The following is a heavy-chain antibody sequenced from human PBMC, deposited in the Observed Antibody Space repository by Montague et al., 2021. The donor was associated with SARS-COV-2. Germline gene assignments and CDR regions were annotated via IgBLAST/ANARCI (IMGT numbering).Heavy chain of an antibody. CDR2: TCYRPKWYN. Sequence: CAISGDSVGRKGVGWNWKRQSPSIGLDWLRRTCYRPKWYNDYAVSVKSRITINPDTSKNQISLQLNSVTPEDTAVYYCARTSASSDYWGQGTLVTVSS. D-gene: IGHD1-26*01. V-gene: IGHV6-1*01. CDR3: ARTSASSDY. J-gene: IGHJ4*02. CDR1: GDSVGRKGVG.